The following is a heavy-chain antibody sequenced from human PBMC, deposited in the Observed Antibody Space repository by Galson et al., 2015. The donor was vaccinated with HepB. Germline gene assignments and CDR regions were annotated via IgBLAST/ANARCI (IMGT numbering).Heavy chain of an antibody. V-gene: IGHV3-30*02. D-gene: IGHD3-10*01. CDR2: IRSDKSQK. CDR3: AKDRSGFYASGSSDY. CDR1: GFTFSSYG. J-gene: IGHJ4*02. Sequence: SLRLSCAASGFTFSSYGMHWVRQAPGKGLQWVAFIRSDKSQKFYGDSVKGRFTISRDNFKNTLYLQLKSLTAEDTAVYYCAKDRSGFYASGSSDYWGQGTVVTVSS.